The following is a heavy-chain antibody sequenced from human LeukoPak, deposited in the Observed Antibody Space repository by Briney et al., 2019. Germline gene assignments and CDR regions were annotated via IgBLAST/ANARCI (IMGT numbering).Heavy chain of an antibody. J-gene: IGHJ4*01. Sequence: PGGSLRLSCAASGFTFSTYGMHWVRQAPGKGLEWVAVIWYDGSNKYYAGSVKGRLTISRYNSKNTLYLQMNSLRAEDTAVYYCARDFYVGSKSYYIGYWGHGTLVTVSS. CDR2: IWYDGSNK. CDR1: GFTFSTYG. V-gene: IGHV3-33*01. D-gene: IGHD3-10*01. CDR3: ARDFYVGSKSYYIGY.